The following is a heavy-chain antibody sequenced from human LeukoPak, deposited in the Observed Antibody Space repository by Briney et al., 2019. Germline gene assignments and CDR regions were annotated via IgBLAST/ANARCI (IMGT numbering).Heavy chain of an antibody. D-gene: IGHD4-17*01. CDR3: ARGRTTVTEEDFDY. CDR1: GYTFTSYG. Sequence: ASVKVSCKASGYTFTSYGIGWVRQAPGQGLEWMGWMNPNSGNTGYAQKFQGRVTMTRNTSISTAYMELSSLRSEDTAVYYCARGRTTVTEEDFDYWGQGTLVTVSS. CDR2: MNPNSGNT. V-gene: IGHV1-8*02. J-gene: IGHJ4*02.